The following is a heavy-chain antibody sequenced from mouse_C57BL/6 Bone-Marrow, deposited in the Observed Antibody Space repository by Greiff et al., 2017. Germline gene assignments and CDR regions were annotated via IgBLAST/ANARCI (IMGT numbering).Heavy chain of an antibody. V-gene: IGHV5-6*01. D-gene: IGHD3-2*02. CDR1: GFTFSSYG. J-gene: IGHJ3*01. CDR3: ARHQTAQASFDY. Sequence: EVKVVESGGDLVKPGGSLKLSCAASGFTFSSYGMSWVRQTPDKRLAWVATISSGGSYTYYPDSVKGRFTISRDNAKNTLYLQMSSLKSEDTAMYYCARHQTAQASFDYWGQGTLVTVSA. CDR2: ISSGGSYT.